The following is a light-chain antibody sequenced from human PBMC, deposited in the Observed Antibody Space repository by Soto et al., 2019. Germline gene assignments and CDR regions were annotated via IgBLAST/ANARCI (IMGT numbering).Light chain of an antibody. J-gene: IGLJ3*02. CDR2: DVS. V-gene: IGLV2-11*01. CDR1: SSDVGGYKY. Sequence: QSALTQPRSVSGSPGQSVTISCTGTSSDVGGYKYVSWYQQHPGKAPKRIIYDVSKRPSGVPDRFSGSKSGNTASLTISGLQTEDEADYYCCFYTGSYTWVFGGGTQLTVL. CDR3: CFYTGSYTWV.